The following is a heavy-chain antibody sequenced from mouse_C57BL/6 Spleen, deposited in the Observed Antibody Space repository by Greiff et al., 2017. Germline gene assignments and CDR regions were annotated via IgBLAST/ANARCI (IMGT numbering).Heavy chain of an antibody. V-gene: IGHV5-6*01. D-gene: IGHD4-1*01. CDR3: ARQNWVYFDY. J-gene: IGHJ2*01. Sequence: EVQLVESGGDLVKPGGSLKLSCAASGFTFSSYGMSWVRQTPDKRLEWVAPISSGGSYTYYPDSVKGRFTISRDNAKNTLYLQMSSLKSEDTAMXYCARQNWVYFDYWGQGTTLTVSS. CDR1: GFTFSSYG. CDR2: ISSGGSYT.